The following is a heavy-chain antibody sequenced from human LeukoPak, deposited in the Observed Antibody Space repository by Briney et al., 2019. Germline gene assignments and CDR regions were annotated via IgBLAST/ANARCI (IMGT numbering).Heavy chain of an antibody. CDR2: ISSSGSGGNT. Sequence: AGGSLRLSCVASGVALSNYAMSWARQAPGEGLEWVSGISSSGSGGNTYYADSVKGRFTISRDSSRNTLFLHMNTLRAEDTAIYYCAKDRTVGASYWYFDLWGRGTLVTVSS. D-gene: IGHD1-26*01. CDR3: AKDRTVGASYWYFDL. CDR1: GVALSNYA. J-gene: IGHJ2*01. V-gene: IGHV3-23*01.